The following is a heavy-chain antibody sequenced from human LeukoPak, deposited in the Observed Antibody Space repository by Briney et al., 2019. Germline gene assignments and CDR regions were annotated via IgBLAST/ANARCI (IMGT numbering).Heavy chain of an antibody. D-gene: IGHD5-24*01. V-gene: IGHV3-23*01. CDR2: IGGTGSDT. Sequence: GGSLRLSCTASGFTFSDFAMSWVRQAPGKGLEWVSTIGGTGSDTYYADSEEGRFTTSSNHSKTSLYLQMNSLRAEDTAVFYCAKDEIPRNRVYDAFDIWGQGTKVTVSS. CDR3: AKDEIPRNRVYDAFDI. CDR1: GFTFSDFA. J-gene: IGHJ3*02.